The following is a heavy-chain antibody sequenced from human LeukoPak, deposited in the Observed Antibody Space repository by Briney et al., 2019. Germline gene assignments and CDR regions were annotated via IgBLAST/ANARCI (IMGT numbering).Heavy chain of an antibody. V-gene: IGHV3-23*01. CDR3: AKDRSIGTYYTFDH. CDR1: GFIFDEYG. J-gene: IGHJ4*02. CDR2: ISASAAMT. D-gene: IGHD1-26*01. Sequence: GGSLRLSCAASGFIFDEYGMSWVRQAPGKGLEWVSSISASAAMTYYADSVKGRFTVSRDNSNNRLYLQMSGLTAADTAVYYCAKDRSIGTYYTFDHWGQGTLVTVSS.